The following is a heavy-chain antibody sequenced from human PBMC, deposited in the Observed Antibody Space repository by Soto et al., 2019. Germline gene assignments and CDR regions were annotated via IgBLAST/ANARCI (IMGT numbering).Heavy chain of an antibody. V-gene: IGHV3-30-3*01. J-gene: IGHJ3*02. Sequence: QVQLVESGGGVVQPGRSLRLSCAASGFTFSSYAMHWVRQAPGKGLEWVAVISYDGSNKYYADSVKGRFTISRDNSKNTLYLQMNSLRAEDTDVYYGEIAPAYCGGDCYWPDAFDIWGQGTMVTVSS. CDR2: ISYDGSNK. CDR3: EIAPAYCGGDCYWPDAFDI. D-gene: IGHD2-21*02. CDR1: GFTFSSYA.